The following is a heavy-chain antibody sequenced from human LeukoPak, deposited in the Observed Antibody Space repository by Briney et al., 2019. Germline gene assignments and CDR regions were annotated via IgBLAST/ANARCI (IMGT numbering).Heavy chain of an antibody. V-gene: IGHV1-69*17. CDR2: IIPIFGIA. Sequence: ASVKVSCKASGGTFSSYAISWVRQAPGQGLEWMGWIIPIFGIANYAQKFQGRVTITADKSTSTAYMELSSLRSEDTAVYYCAREAVTTNRNWFDPWGQGTLVTVSS. CDR3: AREAVTTNRNWFDP. J-gene: IGHJ5*02. D-gene: IGHD4-11*01. CDR1: GGTFSSYA.